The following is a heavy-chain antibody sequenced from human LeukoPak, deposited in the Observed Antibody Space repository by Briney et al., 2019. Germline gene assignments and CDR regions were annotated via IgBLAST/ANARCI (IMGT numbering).Heavy chain of an antibody. CDR3: ARTGTGYSSGLSSFNFDY. CDR1: GYTFTGYY. J-gene: IGHJ4*02. V-gene: IGHV1-2*02. D-gene: IGHD6-19*01. CDR2: INPNSGGT. Sequence: GASVKVSCKASGYTFTGYYMHWVRQAPGQGLEWMGWINPNSGGTNYAQKFQGRVTMTRDTSISTAYMELSRLRSDDTAVYYCARTGTGYSSGLSSFNFDYWGQGTLVTVSS.